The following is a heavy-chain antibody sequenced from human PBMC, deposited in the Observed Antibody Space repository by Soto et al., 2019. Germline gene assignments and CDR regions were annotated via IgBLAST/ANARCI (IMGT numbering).Heavy chain of an antibody. D-gene: IGHD5-12*01. Sequence: EVQLVESGGGLIQPGGSLRLSCAASGFIFSGHSVNWVRQAPGKGLEWVSYISSSSSTIYYADSVKGRFTISRDNAKNSLSLQLNSLRVEDTAVYYGAGGGYSSPLDSWGQGALVTLSS. CDR2: ISSSSSTI. CDR1: GFIFSGHS. CDR3: AGGGYSSPLDS. J-gene: IGHJ4*02. V-gene: IGHV3-48*01.